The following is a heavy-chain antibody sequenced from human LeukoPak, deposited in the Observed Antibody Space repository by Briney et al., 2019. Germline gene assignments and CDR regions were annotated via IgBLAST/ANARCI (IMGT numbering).Heavy chain of an antibody. CDR3: AREGTGASRWFDP. V-gene: IGHV4-59*01. D-gene: IGHD1-26*01. Sequence: SETLSLTCAVSGGSISTYYWSWIRQPPGKGLEWIGYIHYTGNTHYNPPLKSRVTISLDTSKNQFSLKLSSVTAADTAVYYCAREGTGASRWFDPWAREPWSPSPQ. CDR2: IHYTGNT. J-gene: IGHJ5*02. CDR1: GGSISTYY.